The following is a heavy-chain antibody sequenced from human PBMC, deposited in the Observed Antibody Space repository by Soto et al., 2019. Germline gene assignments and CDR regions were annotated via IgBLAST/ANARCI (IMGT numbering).Heavy chain of an antibody. D-gene: IGHD1-7*01. V-gene: IGHV1-69*01. CDR3: ARERGVTGTTEGNFEF. CDR2: IIPVFGSA. Sequence: QVQLVQSGAEVKRSGSSVKVSCKISGDSFTNYAISWVRQAPGQGLEWMGGIIPVFGSANYAQKFQGRVTISADASTRTAFMELSSLRVEDTALYFCARERGVTGTTEGNFEFWGQGTLVIVSS. CDR1: GDSFTNYA. J-gene: IGHJ4*02.